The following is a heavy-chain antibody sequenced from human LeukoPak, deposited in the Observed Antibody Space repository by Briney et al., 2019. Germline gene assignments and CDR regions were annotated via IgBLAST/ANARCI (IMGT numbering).Heavy chain of an antibody. J-gene: IGHJ4*02. CDR3: ARSWIQLWLGDLTFDY. Sequence: SETLSLTCAVSGGSISSTSYYWTWIRQPPGKGLEWIGSISCSGSTYYNPSLKSRVTISVDTSKNQFSLKLTSVTAADTAVYYCARSWIQLWLGDLTFDYWGQGTLVTVSS. CDR1: GGSISSTSYY. CDR2: ISCSGST. D-gene: IGHD5-18*01. V-gene: IGHV4-39*01.